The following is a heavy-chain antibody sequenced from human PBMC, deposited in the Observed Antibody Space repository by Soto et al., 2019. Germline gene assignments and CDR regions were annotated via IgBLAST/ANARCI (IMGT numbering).Heavy chain of an antibody. CDR3: STDEWE. V-gene: IGHV3-15*05. CDR1: GFSFSNGW. D-gene: IGHD1-26*01. Sequence: EVQLVESGGGLVQPGGSLRLSCAASGFSFSNGWMSWVRQAPGKGMEWVGRIKSKIHGGTTDYAAHVKGRFTISRDDSKNTLYLQMHSLQTEDTAVYYCSTDEWEWGQGTLVPVSS. J-gene: IGHJ4*02. CDR2: IKSKIHGGTT.